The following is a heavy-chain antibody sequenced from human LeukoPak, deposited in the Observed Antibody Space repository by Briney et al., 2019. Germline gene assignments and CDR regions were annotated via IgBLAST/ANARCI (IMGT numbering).Heavy chain of an antibody. D-gene: IGHD1-7*01. CDR1: GFTFDDYA. Sequence: GGSLGLSCAASGFTFDDYAMHWVRQAPGKGLEWVSGISWNSGSIGYADSVKGRFTISRDNAKNSLYLQMNSPRAEDTALYYCAKGMNWNYAHDAFDIWGQGTMVTVSS. V-gene: IGHV3-9*01. CDR3: AKGMNWNYAHDAFDI. CDR2: ISWNSGSI. J-gene: IGHJ3*02.